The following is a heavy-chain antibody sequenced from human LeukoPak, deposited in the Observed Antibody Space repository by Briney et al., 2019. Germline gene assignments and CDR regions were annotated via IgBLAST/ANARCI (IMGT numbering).Heavy chain of an antibody. V-gene: IGHV4-59*08. Sequence: SETLSLTCTVSGGSISSCYWSWIRQPPGKGLEWIGYIHYSGSTNYNPSLKSRVTISVDTSKNQFSLKLSSVTAADTAVYYCPRLGSKGVVPATTPPWYYGMDVWGQGTTVTVSS. CDR2: IHYSGST. J-gene: IGHJ6*02. D-gene: IGHD2-2*01. CDR1: GGSISSCY. CDR3: PRLGSKGVVPATTPPWYYGMDV.